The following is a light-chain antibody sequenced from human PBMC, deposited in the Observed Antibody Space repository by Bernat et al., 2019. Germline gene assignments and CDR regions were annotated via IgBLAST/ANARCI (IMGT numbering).Light chain of an antibody. V-gene: IGKV2-24*01. J-gene: IGKJ4*01. Sequence: DVVMTQTPLSLPVALGQSASISCRCSQSLGHRSGNIHLSWLQQRPGQPPRLLIYQISKRLSGVPDKFSGSGAGTDFTLKISSVEAEDVGVYFCMLATQTSLIFGGGTNVEIK. CDR3: MLATQTSLI. CDR2: QIS. CDR1: QSLGHRSGNIH.